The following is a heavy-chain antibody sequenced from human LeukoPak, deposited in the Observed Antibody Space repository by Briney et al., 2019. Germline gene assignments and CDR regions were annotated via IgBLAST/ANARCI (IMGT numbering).Heavy chain of an antibody. Sequence: SDTLSLTCAVYAGSFSLYYWSWIRQSPGKGLEWITEIDHRSDTNYNTSVKSRVTISVDTSKNQFSLKVRSLSAADTAFYYCARGATISETSYFDFWGQGTPVTVSS. D-gene: IGHD5-24*01. V-gene: IGHV4-34*01. CDR3: ARGATISETSYFDF. CDR2: IDHRSDT. CDR1: AGSFSLYY. J-gene: IGHJ4*03.